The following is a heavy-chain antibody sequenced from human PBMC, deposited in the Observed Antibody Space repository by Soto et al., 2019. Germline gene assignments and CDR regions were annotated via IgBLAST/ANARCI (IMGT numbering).Heavy chain of an antibody. CDR2: INPNSGDT. CDR3: AKGGAIVAAGTRVYLYNAMDV. Sequence: ASVKVSCKASGYTFTGYYVHWVRQAPGQGLEWMGWINPNSGDTYLAQRFQGRVTMNRDTSIGTAYMELRGLTSDDTAEYYCAKGGAIVAAGTRVYLYNAMDVWGQGTKVTVSS. V-gene: IGHV1-2*02. CDR1: GYTFTGYY. D-gene: IGHD1-26*01. J-gene: IGHJ6*02.